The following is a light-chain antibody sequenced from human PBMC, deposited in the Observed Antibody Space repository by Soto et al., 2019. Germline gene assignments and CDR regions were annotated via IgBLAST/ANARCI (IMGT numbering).Light chain of an antibody. J-gene: IGKJ4*02. Sequence: EIVMTQSPATLSVSPGERATLSCRASQSVSSNLAWYQQKPGQAPRLLIYGASTRATGIPARFSGSGSGTEFPLTISSLQSEDFAVYYCQQYNNWPGFGGGTKVEIK. CDR2: GAS. CDR1: QSVSSN. CDR3: QQYNNWPG. V-gene: IGKV3-15*01.